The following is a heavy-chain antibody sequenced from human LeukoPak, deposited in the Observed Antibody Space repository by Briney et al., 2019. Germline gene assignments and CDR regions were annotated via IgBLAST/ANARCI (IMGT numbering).Heavy chain of an antibody. CDR3: ARATSGNGMDV. J-gene: IGHJ6*04. CDR1: GFTINTYD. V-gene: IGHV3-48*03. D-gene: IGHD1-26*01. CDR2: ISSSGSTI. Sequence: GGSLRLSCAASGFTINTYDINWVSQAPGRGLEWVSYISSSGSTIYYADSVKGRFTISRDNAKNLLYLQMNSLRAEDTAVYYCARATSGNGMDVWGKGTKVTVSS.